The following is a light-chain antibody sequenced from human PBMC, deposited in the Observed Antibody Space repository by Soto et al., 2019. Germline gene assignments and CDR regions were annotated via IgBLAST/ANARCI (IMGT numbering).Light chain of an antibody. CDR2: GAS. V-gene: IGKV1-6*01. J-gene: IGKJ4*01. CDR3: LQDNNYPLT. Sequence: AIQMTQSPSSLSASVGDTVTITCRASQGIRNDLGWYQQKPGKAPELLIYGASTLQSGVPSRFSGSGSGTYFTLTINSLQPEDFATYYCLQDNNYPLTFGGGTKVEIK. CDR1: QGIRND.